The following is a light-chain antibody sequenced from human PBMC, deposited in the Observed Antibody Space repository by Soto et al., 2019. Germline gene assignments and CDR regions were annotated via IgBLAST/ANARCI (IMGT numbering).Light chain of an antibody. J-gene: IGKJ5*01. CDR1: QSVSTY. CDR3: QQSYNTLIT. Sequence: DIQMTQFPSSLSASVGDRVTITCRASQSVSTYLNWYQHKPGKAPKVLTYAASSLQSGVPSRFSGSGSGTDFTLTISSLQAEDFATYYCQQSYNTLITFGHGTRLEIK. CDR2: AAS. V-gene: IGKV1-39*01.